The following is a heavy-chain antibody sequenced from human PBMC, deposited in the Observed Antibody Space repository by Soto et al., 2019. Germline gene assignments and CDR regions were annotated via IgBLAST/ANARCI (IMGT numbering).Heavy chain of an antibody. CDR3: ARSSSWYYYYYGMDV. Sequence: SETLSLTCTVSGGSISSYYWSWIRQPPGKGLEWIGYIYYSGSTNYNPSLKSRVTISVDTSKNQFSLKLSSVTAADTAVYYCARSSSWYYYYYGMDVWGQGTTVTVSS. V-gene: IGHV4-59*01. D-gene: IGHD6-13*01. J-gene: IGHJ6*02. CDR2: IYYSGST. CDR1: GGSISSYY.